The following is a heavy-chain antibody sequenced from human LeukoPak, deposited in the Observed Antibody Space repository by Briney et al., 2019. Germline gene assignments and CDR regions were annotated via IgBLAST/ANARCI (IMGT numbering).Heavy chain of an antibody. CDR2: IYYSGST. D-gene: IGHD6-13*01. J-gene: IGHJ4*02. V-gene: IGHV4-59*01. Sequence: PSETLSLTCTVSGGSISSYYWSWIRQPPGKGLEWIGYIYYSGSTNYNPSLKSRVTISVDTSKNQFSLKLSSVTAADTAVYYCARSAAGTVRQIDYWGQGTLVTVSS. CDR3: ARSAAGTVRQIDY. CDR1: GGSISSYY.